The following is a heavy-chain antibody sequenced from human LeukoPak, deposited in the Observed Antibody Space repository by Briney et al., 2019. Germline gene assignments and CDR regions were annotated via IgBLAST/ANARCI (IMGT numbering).Heavy chain of an antibody. J-gene: IGHJ6*02. CDR2: IKQDGSEK. CDR3: ARKKVVPVHYYYYGMDV. D-gene: IGHD2-2*01. CDR1: GFTFSSYW. V-gene: IGHV3-7*01. Sequence: PGGSLRLSCAASGFTFSSYWMSWVRQAPGKGLEWVANIKQDGSEKYYVDSVKGRFTISRDNAKNSLYLQMNSLRAEDTAVYYCARKKVVPVHYYYYGMDVWGQGTTVTVSS.